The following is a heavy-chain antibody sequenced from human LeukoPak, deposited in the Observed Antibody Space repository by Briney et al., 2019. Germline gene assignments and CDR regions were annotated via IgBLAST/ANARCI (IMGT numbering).Heavy chain of an antibody. D-gene: IGHD2-8*01. CDR2: ISGSGGST. CDR1: GFTFSSYA. Sequence: GGSLRLSCAASGFTFSSYAMSWVRQAPGKGLEWVSAISGSGGSTYYADSVKGRLTISRDNSKNTLYLQMNSLRAEDTAVYYCAKVGSMAFTFDYWGQGTLVTVSS. CDR3: AKVGSMAFTFDY. J-gene: IGHJ4*02. V-gene: IGHV3-23*01.